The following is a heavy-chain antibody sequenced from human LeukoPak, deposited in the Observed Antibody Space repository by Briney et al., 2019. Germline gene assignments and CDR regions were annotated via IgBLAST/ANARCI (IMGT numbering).Heavy chain of an antibody. CDR2: ISHDGSNK. CDR1: EFTFSNYA. CDR3: ARNGLLRGYHTWFDS. V-gene: IGHV3-30*01. Sequence: GGSLRLSCAASEFTFSNYAMHWVRQVPGEGLEWVAVISHDGSNKDYAGSVKGRFTISRDNSKNTLYLQMNSLRTEDSAVYSCARNGLLRGYHTWFDSWGQGTLVTVSS. D-gene: IGHD3-3*01. J-gene: IGHJ5*01.